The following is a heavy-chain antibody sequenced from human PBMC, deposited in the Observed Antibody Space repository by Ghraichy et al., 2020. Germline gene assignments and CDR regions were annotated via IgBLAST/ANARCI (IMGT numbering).Heavy chain of an antibody. Sequence: SETLSLTCTVSGGSISSYYWSWIRQPPGKGLEWIGYIYYSGSTNYNPSLKSRVTISVDTSKNQFSLKLSSVTAADTAVYYCARFLDTRKRYYGMDVWGQGTTVTVSS. CDR2: IYYSGST. J-gene: IGHJ6*02. V-gene: IGHV4-59*01. CDR1: GGSISSYY. CDR3: ARFLDTRKRYYGMDV. D-gene: IGHD2-2*02.